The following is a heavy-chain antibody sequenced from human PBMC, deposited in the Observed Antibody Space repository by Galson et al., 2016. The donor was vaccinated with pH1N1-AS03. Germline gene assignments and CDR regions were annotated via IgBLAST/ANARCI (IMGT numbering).Heavy chain of an antibody. CDR2: IKEDGSVK. CDR3: ARAIGAAGSA. J-gene: IGHJ4*02. CDR1: GFTFSSYW. V-gene: IGHV3-7*03. D-gene: IGHD6-13*01. Sequence: SLRLSCAGSGFTFSSYWMSWVRQAPGKGLEWVANIKEDGSVKYYGDSVKGRFTISRDNAKNSVYLQMNSLRDDDTAVYYCARAIGAAGSAWGQGTLVTVSS.